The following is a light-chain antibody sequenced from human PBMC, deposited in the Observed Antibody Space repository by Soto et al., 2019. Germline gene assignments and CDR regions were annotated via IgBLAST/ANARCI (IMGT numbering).Light chain of an antibody. CDR3: QQSYTTLGT. CDR1: QTIDGF. Sequence: DIQMTQSPSSLSAFVGDRVTITCRASQTIDGFLNWYQQKPGKAPNLLIYAASSLQSGVPSRFSGSGSGTEFTLTISSLQPEDFATYYCQQSYTTLGTFGQGTKVEIK. J-gene: IGKJ1*01. CDR2: AAS. V-gene: IGKV1-39*01.